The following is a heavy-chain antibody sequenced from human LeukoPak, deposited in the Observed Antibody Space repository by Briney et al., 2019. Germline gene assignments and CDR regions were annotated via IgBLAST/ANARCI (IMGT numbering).Heavy chain of an antibody. Sequence: SETLSLTCAVYGGSFSGYYWSWIRQPPGKGLEWIGEINHSGSTNYSPSLKSRVTISVDTSKNQFSLKLSSVTAADTAVYYCARGQAPHLNCSSTSCPHSGVDYWGQGTLVTVSS. CDR3: ARGQAPHLNCSSTSCPHSGVDY. CDR1: GGSFSGYY. D-gene: IGHD2-2*01. J-gene: IGHJ4*02. CDR2: INHSGST. V-gene: IGHV4-34*01.